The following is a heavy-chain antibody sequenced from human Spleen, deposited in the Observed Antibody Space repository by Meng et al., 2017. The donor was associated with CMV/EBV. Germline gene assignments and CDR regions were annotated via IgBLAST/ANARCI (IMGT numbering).Heavy chain of an antibody. CDR3: ARVCSGGSCYHWFDP. V-gene: IGHV1-2*02. D-gene: IGHD2-15*01. Sequence: SGYTFTGYYMDWVRQAPGQGLEWMGWINPNSGSTNYAQKFQGRVTMTRDTSISTAYMELSRLRSDDTAVYYCARVCSGGSCYHWFDPWGQGTLVTVSS. CDR1: GYTFTGYY. J-gene: IGHJ5*02. CDR2: INPNSGST.